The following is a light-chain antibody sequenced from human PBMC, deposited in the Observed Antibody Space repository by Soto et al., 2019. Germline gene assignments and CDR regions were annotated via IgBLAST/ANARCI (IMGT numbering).Light chain of an antibody. V-gene: IGKV3-15*01. CDR3: QQYNNWPHT. CDR1: QSVSSN. Sequence: EIVMTQSPATLSVSPGERATLSCRASQSVSSNLAWYQQKPGQAPRLLIYGASTRATGIPARFSGSGSGTEVILTISSLQSEDFAVYYCQQYNNWPHTFGQGTKLEIK. J-gene: IGKJ2*01. CDR2: GAS.